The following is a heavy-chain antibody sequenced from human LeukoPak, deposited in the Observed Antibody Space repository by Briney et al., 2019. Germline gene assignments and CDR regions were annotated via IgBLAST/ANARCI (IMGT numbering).Heavy chain of an antibody. CDR1: GNTFPSYW. D-gene: IGHD3-16*01. CDR3: ARGFVRDY. V-gene: IGHV5-51*01. J-gene: IGHJ4*02. CDR2: IYPGDSDT. Sequence: GESLKISCTGFGNTFPSYWIAWVRQMPGKGLEWMGIIYPGDSDTRYSPSFQGQVSISADKSINTAYLQWSSLKASDSAMYYCARGFVRDYWGQGTLVTVSS.